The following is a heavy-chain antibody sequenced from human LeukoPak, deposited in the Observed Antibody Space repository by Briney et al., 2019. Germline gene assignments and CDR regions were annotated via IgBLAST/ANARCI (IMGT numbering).Heavy chain of an antibody. CDR2: ISSSSGTI. J-gene: IGHJ4*02. Sequence: PGGSLRLSCAASGFTYITYNLNCVRQAPGKGLEWVSYISSSSGTIYYADSVQGRFTISRDNAKNSLYLQMNSLRAEDTAVYYCGRRLTASEKYYFDYWGQGTLVTVSS. D-gene: IGHD6-13*01. CDR3: GRRLTASEKYYFDY. CDR1: GFTYITYN. V-gene: IGHV3-48*01.